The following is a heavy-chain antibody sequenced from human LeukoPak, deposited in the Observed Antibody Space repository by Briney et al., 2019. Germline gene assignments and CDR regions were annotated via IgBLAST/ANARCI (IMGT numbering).Heavy chain of an antibody. V-gene: IGHV1-18*01. Sequence: ASVKVSCKASGYTFTSYGISLVRQAPGQGLEWMGWISAYNGNTNYAQKLQGRVTMTTDTSTSTAYMELRSLRSDDTAVYYCARGLPAARPGGVFDPWGQGTLVTVSS. CDR3: ARGLPAARPGGVFDP. J-gene: IGHJ5*02. CDR1: GYTFTSYG. CDR2: ISAYNGNT. D-gene: IGHD6-6*01.